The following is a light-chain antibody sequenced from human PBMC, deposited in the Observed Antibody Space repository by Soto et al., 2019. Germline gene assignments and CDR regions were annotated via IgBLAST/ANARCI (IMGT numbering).Light chain of an antibody. CDR2: DVS. Sequence: QSALTQPASVSGSPGQSITISCTGTSSDVGAYNYVSWYQQHPGKAPRLMICDVSNRPSGVSNRFSGSKSGNTASLTISGLQAEDEADYYCSSYSSSSTLYVFGTGTKV. V-gene: IGLV2-14*01. CDR1: SSDVGAYNY. CDR3: SSYSSSSTLYV. J-gene: IGLJ1*01.